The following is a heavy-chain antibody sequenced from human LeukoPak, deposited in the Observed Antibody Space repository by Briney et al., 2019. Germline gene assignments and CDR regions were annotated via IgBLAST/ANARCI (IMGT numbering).Heavy chain of an antibody. J-gene: IGHJ6*03. D-gene: IGHD6-19*01. CDR3: ARQASLHSSGWYSPPAYYYYYYMDV. CDR2: IYTSGST. CDR1: GGSISSYY. Sequence: SETLSLTCTVSGGSISSYYWSWIRQPAGKGLEWIGRIYTSGSTNYNPSLKSRVTISVDTSKNQFSLKLSSVTAADTAVYYCARQASLHSSGWYSPPAYYYYYYMDVWGKGTTVTISS. V-gene: IGHV4-4*07.